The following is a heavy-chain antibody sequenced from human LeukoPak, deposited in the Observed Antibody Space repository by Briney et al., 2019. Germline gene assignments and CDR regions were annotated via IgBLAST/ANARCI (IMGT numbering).Heavy chain of an antibody. Sequence: SVKVSCKASGGTFSSYAISWVRQAPGQGLEWMGGIIPIFGTANYAQKFQGRVTITADKSTSTAYMELSSLRSEDTAVYYCASNYYYGSGSYYNVFDYWGQGTLVTVSS. J-gene: IGHJ4*02. CDR2: IIPIFGTA. V-gene: IGHV1-69*06. CDR1: GGTFSSYA. D-gene: IGHD3-10*01. CDR3: ASNYYYGSGSYYNVFDY.